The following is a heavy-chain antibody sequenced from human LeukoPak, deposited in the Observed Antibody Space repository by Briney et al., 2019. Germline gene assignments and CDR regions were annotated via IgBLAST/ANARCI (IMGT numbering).Heavy chain of an antibody. CDR3: ARDEYGYSGYEDGYYGMDV. V-gene: IGHV1-2*06. D-gene: IGHD5-12*01. CDR1: GYTFTGYY. Sequence: ASVKVSCKASGYTFTGYYMHWVRQAPGQGLEWMGRINPNSGGTNYAQKFQGRVTMTRDTSISTAYMELSRLRSDDTAVYYCARDEYGYSGYEDGYYGMDVWGQGTTVTVSS. J-gene: IGHJ6*02. CDR2: INPNSGGT.